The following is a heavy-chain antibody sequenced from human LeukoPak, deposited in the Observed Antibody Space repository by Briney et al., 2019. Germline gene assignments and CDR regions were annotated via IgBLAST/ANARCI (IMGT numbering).Heavy chain of an antibody. V-gene: IGHV4-39*07. D-gene: IGHD3-10*01. CDR1: GGSISSSSYY. Sequence: ESSETLSLTCTVSGGSISSSSYYWGWIRQPPGKGLEWIGGINHSGSTNYNPSLKSRVTISVDTSKNQFSLKLSSVTAADTAVYYCARPRVRGIIIRGFDYWGQGTLVTVSS. J-gene: IGHJ4*02. CDR2: INHSGST. CDR3: ARPRVRGIIIRGFDY.